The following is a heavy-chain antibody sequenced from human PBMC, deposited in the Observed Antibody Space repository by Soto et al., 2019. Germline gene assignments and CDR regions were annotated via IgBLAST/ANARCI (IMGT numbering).Heavy chain of an antibody. CDR1: GFTVSSNY. V-gene: IGHV3-53*01. D-gene: IGHD3-3*01. CDR2: IYSGGST. Sequence: GGSLRLSCAASGFTVSSNYMSWVRQAPGKGLEWVSVIYSGGSTYYADSVKGRFTISRDNSKNTLYLQMNSLRAEDTAVYYCARDARLFWSGYYYYYGMDVWGQGTTVTVSS. CDR3: ARDARLFWSGYYYYYGMDV. J-gene: IGHJ6*02.